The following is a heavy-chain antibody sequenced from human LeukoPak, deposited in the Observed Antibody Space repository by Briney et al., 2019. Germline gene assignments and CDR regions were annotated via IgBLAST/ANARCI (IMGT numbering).Heavy chain of an antibody. CDR2: FYPGDSDT. V-gene: IGHV5-51*01. D-gene: IGHD1-26*01. Sequence: GESLKIYWNCSGYSFTSYWIGWVREMPGKRLEWMGIFYPGDSDTRYSPSFQGQVTISADKSISTAYLQWSSLKASDTAMYYCARLILSEQGRAFDIWGKEKMVTVSS. CDR3: ARLILSEQGRAFDI. J-gene: IGHJ3*02. CDR1: GYSFTSYW.